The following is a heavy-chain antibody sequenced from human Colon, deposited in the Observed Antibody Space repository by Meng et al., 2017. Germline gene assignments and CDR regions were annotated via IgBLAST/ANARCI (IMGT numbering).Heavy chain of an antibody. V-gene: IGHV4-34*01. Sequence: SETLSLTCAVYGGSFTASYLTWIRQTPGKGLEWIGEIDYSGSSNYNPSLKSRVTISADTSNNQFSLRLTSVTAADTAVYYGASRPGRRDLWSLRIKKRISNCFDIWGQGTMVTVSS. D-gene: IGHD3-3*01. CDR1: GGSFTASY. CDR3: ASRPGRRDLWSLRIKKRISNCFDI. CDR2: IDYSGSS. J-gene: IGHJ3*02.